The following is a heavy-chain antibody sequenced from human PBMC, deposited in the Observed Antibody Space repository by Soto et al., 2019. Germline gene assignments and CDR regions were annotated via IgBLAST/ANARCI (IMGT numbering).Heavy chain of an antibody. Sequence: ASVAVSCKTCVYGFTAYGISWVRRAPGQGLEWMGWISCYNGKTKYAQKVQGRVTMTTDTSTSTAYMEVRSLRSDDTAIYYCARGREAVAGTRYYYYYYGMDVWGQGTTVTVS. D-gene: IGHD6-19*01. V-gene: IGHV1-18*01. J-gene: IGHJ6*02. CDR3: ARGREAVAGTRYYYYYYGMDV. CDR1: VYGFTAYG. CDR2: ISCYNGKT.